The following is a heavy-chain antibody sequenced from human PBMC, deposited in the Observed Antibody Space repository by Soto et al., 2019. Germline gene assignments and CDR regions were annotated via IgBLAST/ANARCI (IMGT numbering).Heavy chain of an antibody. D-gene: IGHD2-15*01. Sequence: GGSLRLSCAASGFTFSSYAMSWVRQAPGKGLEWVSAISGSGGSTYYADSVKGRFTISRDNSKNTLYLQMNSLRAEDTAVYYCAKVEYCSGGSCYSRSYFDYWGQGTLVTVSS. CDR1: GFTFSSYA. J-gene: IGHJ4*02. V-gene: IGHV3-23*01. CDR3: AKVEYCSGGSCYSRSYFDY. CDR2: ISGSGGST.